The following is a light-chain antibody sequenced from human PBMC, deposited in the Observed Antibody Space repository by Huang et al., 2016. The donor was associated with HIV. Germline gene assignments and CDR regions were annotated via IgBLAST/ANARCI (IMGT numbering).Light chain of an antibody. CDR3: IQALQTPWT. V-gene: IGKV2-28*01. Sequence: DIVVTQSPLSLPVTPGEPASISCRSSQSLLHSNGYNYLHWYLQKPRQSPQLLIYLNSNRASGVPDRFSGSGSGTDFTLRISKVEAEDVGVYYCIQALQTPWTFGQGTKVEI. J-gene: IGKJ1*01. CDR2: LNS. CDR1: QSLLHSNGYNY.